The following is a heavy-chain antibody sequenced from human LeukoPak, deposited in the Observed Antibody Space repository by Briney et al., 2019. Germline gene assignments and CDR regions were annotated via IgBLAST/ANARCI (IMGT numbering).Heavy chain of an antibody. V-gene: IGHV1-3*01. Sequence: ASVKVSCKASGYTFTSYAMHWVRQAPGQRLEWMGWINAGNGNTKYSQKFQGRVTITRDTSASTAYMELSSLRSEDTAVYYCAREGRLLDIVVVPAAIGFDYWGQGTLVTVSS. J-gene: IGHJ4*02. D-gene: IGHD2-2*01. CDR2: INAGNGNT. CDR3: AREGRLLDIVVVPAAIGFDY. CDR1: GYTFTSYA.